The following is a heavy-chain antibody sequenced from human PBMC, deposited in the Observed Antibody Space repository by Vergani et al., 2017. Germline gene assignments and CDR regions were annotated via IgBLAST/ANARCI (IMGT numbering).Heavy chain of an antibody. CDR3: ARHGTQDYYNDSDYFDY. D-gene: IGHD3-22*01. J-gene: IGHJ4*02. CDR1: GGSFFNSRYY. V-gene: IGHV4-39*01. Sequence: HLQLHYSLPGLVKPSGTLSLTCSVTGGSFFNSRYYWGWIRQPPGKGLEWIGSMDYNGRAYYTPSLRRRVAISIDTSKMQFSLKLYSLTAADTAIYYCARHGTQDYYNDSDYFDYWGLGTLVTVSS. CDR2: MDYNGRA.